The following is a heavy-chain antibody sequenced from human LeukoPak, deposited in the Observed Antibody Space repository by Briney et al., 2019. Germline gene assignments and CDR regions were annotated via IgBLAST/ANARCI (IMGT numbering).Heavy chain of an antibody. J-gene: IGHJ6*03. CDR2: IYYSGST. CDR3: ARVQYYYDSSGYYSGYYYYYMDV. CDR1: GGSISSSSYY. V-gene: IGHV4-39*01. Sequence: PSETLSLTCTVSGGSISSSSYYWGWIRQPPGKRLEWIESIYYSGSTYYNPSLKSRVTISVDTSKNQFSLKLSSVTAADTAVYYCARVQYYYDSSGYYSGYYYYYMDVWGKGTTVTVSS. D-gene: IGHD3-22*01.